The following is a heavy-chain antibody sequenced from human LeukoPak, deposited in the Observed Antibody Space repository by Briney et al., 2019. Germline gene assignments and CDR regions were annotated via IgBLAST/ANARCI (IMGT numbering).Heavy chain of an antibody. CDR3: ARHVVAVGFDY. CDR1: GFTFSNYG. V-gene: IGHV3-21*01. Sequence: GGSLRLSCAASGFTFSNYGMHWVRQASGKGLEWVSSITSSSSYIYYADSVKGRFTISRDNAKNPLYLQMNSLRAEDTAVYYCARHVVAVGFDYWGQGTLVTVSS. D-gene: IGHD3-22*01. J-gene: IGHJ4*02. CDR2: ITSSSSYI.